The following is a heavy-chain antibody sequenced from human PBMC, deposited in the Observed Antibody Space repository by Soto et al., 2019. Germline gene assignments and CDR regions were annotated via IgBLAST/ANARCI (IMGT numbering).Heavy chain of an antibody. CDR2: INHSGST. CDR3: ARRPTNYDFWSGYSPDYYYHMDV. Sequence: PSETLSLTSTVYGGSFSGYYWSWVRQPPGKGLEWIGEINHSGSTYYNPSLKSRVTISVDTSKSQFSLKLSSVTAADTAVYYCARRPTNYDFWSGYSPDYYYHMDVWGKGTTVTVSS. CDR1: GGSFSGYY. D-gene: IGHD3-3*01. J-gene: IGHJ6*03. V-gene: IGHV4-34*01.